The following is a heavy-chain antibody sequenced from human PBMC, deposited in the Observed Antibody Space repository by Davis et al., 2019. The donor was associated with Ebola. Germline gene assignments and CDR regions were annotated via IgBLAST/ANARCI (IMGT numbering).Heavy chain of an antibody. J-gene: IGHJ3*01. CDR1: GFIFSDNY. Sequence: GESLKISCAGSGFIFSDNYMSWIRQAPGKRPEWISYISASGDTKNYADSVKGRFTISRDNSKNSLYLQMNSLRADDTAVYYCARGRYYGPWGHGTMVTVSS. V-gene: IGHV3-11*01. CDR2: ISASGDTK. D-gene: IGHD3-10*01. CDR3: ARGRYYGP.